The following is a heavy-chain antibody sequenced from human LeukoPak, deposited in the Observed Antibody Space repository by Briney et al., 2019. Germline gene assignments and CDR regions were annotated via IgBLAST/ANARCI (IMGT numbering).Heavy chain of an antibody. CDR1: GFTFSSYG. J-gene: IGHJ4*02. V-gene: IGHV3-30*18. CDR3: AKLPGIAVAGTDY. CDR2: ISYDGSNK. Sequence: GGSLRLSCAASGFTFSSYGMHWVRQAPGKGLGWVAVISYDGSNKYYADSVKGRFTISRDNSKNTLYLLMNSLRAEDTAVYYCAKLPGIAVAGTDYWGQGTLVTVSS. D-gene: IGHD6-19*01.